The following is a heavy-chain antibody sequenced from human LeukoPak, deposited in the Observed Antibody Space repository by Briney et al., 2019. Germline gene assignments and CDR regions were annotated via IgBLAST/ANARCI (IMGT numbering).Heavy chain of an antibody. Sequence: GGSLRLSCAASGFTFSSYAMSWVRQAPGKGLEWVSAISGSGGSTHYADSVKGRFTISRDNSKNTLYLQMNSLRAEDTAVYYCAKRSITMVRGVTYYYGMDVWGKGTTVTVSS. D-gene: IGHD3-10*01. V-gene: IGHV3-23*01. CDR3: AKRSITMVRGVTYYYGMDV. CDR1: GFTFSSYA. CDR2: ISGSGGST. J-gene: IGHJ6*04.